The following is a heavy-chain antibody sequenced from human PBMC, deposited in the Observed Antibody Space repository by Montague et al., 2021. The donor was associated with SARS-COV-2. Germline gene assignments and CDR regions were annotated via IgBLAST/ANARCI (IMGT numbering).Heavy chain of an antibody. D-gene: IGHD3-10*01. Sequence: TLSLTCVVSGGSVSSGDYSWSWIRQSPGKGLEWIGYIYQSGSAYYNPSLKSRVTISIDTSNNQFSLNLRSVTAAGTGLYYCATGTRMYGMDFWGQGTTVTGSS. V-gene: IGHV4-30-2*06. J-gene: IGHJ6*02. CDR3: ATGTRMYGMDF. CDR1: GGSVSSGDYS. CDR2: IYQSGSA.